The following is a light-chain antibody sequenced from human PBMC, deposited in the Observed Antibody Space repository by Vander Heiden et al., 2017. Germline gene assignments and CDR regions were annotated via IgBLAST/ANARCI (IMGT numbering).Light chain of an antibody. CDR3: QAGDSSTAVV. J-gene: IGLJ2*01. CDR2: QDS. CDR1: QLGDKY. Sequence: SSELTQPTSVSVSPGQPASITCSGDQLGDKYACCYHQKPGHPPVLVIYQDSKRPSGMPGLFSGSNSGNTATLTISGTQDMDDADYYCQAGDSSTAVVFGGGTKLTVL. V-gene: IGLV3-1*01.